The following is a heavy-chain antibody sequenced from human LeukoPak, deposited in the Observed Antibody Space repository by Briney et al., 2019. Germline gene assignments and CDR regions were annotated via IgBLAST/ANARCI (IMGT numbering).Heavy chain of an antibody. Sequence: SETLSLTCTVSVGSISSYYWSWIRQPLGKGLEWIGYIYYSGSTNYNPSLKSRVTISVDTSKNQFSLKLSSVTAADTAVYYCARDGGDGFDYWGQGTLVTVSS. J-gene: IGHJ4*02. CDR2: IYYSGST. V-gene: IGHV4-59*01. D-gene: IGHD5-24*01. CDR3: ARDGGDGFDY. CDR1: VGSISSYY.